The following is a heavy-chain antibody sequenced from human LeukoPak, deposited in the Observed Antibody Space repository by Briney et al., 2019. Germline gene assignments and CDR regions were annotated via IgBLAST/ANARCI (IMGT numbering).Heavy chain of an antibody. CDR2: ISYDGSNK. D-gene: IGHD6-13*01. CDR1: GFTFSSYA. CDR3: AKDEQGGSSWYPGQAYAFDI. Sequence: GGSLRLSCAASGFTFSSYAMHWVRQAPGKGLEWVAVISYDGSNKYYADSVKGRFTISRDNSKNTLYLQMNSLRAEDTAVYYCAKDEQGGSSWYPGQAYAFDIWGQGTMVTVSS. V-gene: IGHV3-30-3*01. J-gene: IGHJ3*02.